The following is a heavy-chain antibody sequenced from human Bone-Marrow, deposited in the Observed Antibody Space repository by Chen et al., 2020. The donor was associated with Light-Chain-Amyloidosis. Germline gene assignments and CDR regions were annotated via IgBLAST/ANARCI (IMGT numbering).Heavy chain of an antibody. V-gene: IGHV1-69*06. J-gene: IGHJ6*02. CDR1: GGSFSSYA. CDR2: IIPAFGTA. Sequence: QVQLVQSGAEVKKPGSSVKVSCKASGGSFSSYAISWVRQAPGQGLEWMGGIIPAFGTANYTQNFQGRVTSTTDTATTTVYMDLRSLRSEDPAVYYCGLGYDDSERFSFYYSHVVDIWGQGTTVTVSS. CDR3: GLGYDDSERFSFYYSHVVDI. D-gene: IGHD3-10*01.